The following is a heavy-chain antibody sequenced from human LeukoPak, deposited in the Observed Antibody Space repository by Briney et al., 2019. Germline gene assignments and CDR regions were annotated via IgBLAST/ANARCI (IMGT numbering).Heavy chain of an antibody. D-gene: IGHD1-26*01. CDR1: GESFSGYY. Sequence: PLETLSLTCAVYGESFSGYYWSSIRHPPGKGLEWIGEINHSGSTNYNPSLKSRVTISLDTSKNQFSLRLSSVTAADTAMYYCARGYRVVGATRPLYYFDYWGQGTLVTVSS. V-gene: IGHV4-34*01. CDR2: INHSGST. J-gene: IGHJ4*02. CDR3: ARGYRVVGATRPLYYFDY.